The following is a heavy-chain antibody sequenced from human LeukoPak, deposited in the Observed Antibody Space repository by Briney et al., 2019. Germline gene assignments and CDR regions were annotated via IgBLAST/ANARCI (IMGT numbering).Heavy chain of an antibody. V-gene: IGHV1-18*01. CDR3: ARGEKVRYFDWLVGYYGMDV. Sequence: ASVKVSCKASGYTFTSYGISWVRQAPGQGLEWMGWISAYNGNTNYAQKLQGRVTMTTDTSTSTAYMELRSLRSDDTAVYYCARGEKVRYFDWLVGYYGMDVWGQGTTVTVSS. J-gene: IGHJ6*02. CDR1: GYTFTSYG. D-gene: IGHD3-9*01. CDR2: ISAYNGNT.